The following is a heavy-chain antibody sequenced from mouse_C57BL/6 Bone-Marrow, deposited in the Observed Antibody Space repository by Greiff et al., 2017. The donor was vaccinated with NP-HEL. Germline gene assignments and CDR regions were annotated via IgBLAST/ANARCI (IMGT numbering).Heavy chain of an antibody. CDR3: ASTGTGFDY. Sequence: EVQLMESGGDLVKPGGSLKLSCAASGFTFSSYGMSWVRQTPDKRLEWVATISSGGSYTYYPDSVKGRFTISRDNAKNTLYLQMSSLKSEDTAMYYCASTGTGFDYWGQGTTLTVSS. D-gene: IGHD4-1*01. CDR1: GFTFSSYG. CDR2: ISSGGSYT. J-gene: IGHJ2*01. V-gene: IGHV5-6*01.